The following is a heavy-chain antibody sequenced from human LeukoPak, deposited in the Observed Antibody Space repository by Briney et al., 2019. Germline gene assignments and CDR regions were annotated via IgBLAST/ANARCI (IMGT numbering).Heavy chain of an antibody. CDR1: GYSFNAFD. D-gene: IGHD2-2*02. CDR3: ARDGWRGYCSSTSCYIGRWFDP. CDR2: INPSSGAT. Sequence: ASVKVSCKASGYSFNAFDIHWVRQAPGQGLEWVGRINPSSGATDYAQKFRAGVTLTRDTTTNTVYMELSSLKSDDTAVYYCARDGWRGYCSSTSCYIGRWFDPWGQGTLVTVSS. V-gene: IGHV1-2*06. J-gene: IGHJ5*02.